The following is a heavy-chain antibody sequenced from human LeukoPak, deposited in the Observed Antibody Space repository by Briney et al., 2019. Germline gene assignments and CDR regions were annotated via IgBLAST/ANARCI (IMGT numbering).Heavy chain of an antibody. CDR1: GFIFSTYW. D-gene: IGHD3-3*01. Sequence: GGSLRLSRAASGFIFSTYWMSWARQAPGKGLEWVANIEQDGSDEYYVDSVKGRFTISRDNAKNSLFLHMNGLRADDTAVYYCGTKAMDVWGKGTTVIVSS. CDR2: IEQDGSDE. J-gene: IGHJ6*03. CDR3: GTKAMDV. V-gene: IGHV3-7*01.